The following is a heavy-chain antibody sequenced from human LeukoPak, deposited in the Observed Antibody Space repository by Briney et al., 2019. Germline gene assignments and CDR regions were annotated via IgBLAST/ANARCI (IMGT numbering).Heavy chain of an antibody. Sequence: PGGSLRLSCAASGFTFSSYGMSWVRQAPGKGLEWVSAIGGRDGSTYYADSVKGRFTISRDNSEKTLHLQMNSLRVEDTATYYCVKVSYDIVVTKNRIPKLSWLDPWGQGIMVAVSS. J-gene: IGHJ5*02. V-gene: IGHV3-23*01. D-gene: IGHD2-21*01. CDR3: VKVSYDIVVTKNRIPKLSWLDP. CDR1: GFTFSSYG. CDR2: IGGRDGST.